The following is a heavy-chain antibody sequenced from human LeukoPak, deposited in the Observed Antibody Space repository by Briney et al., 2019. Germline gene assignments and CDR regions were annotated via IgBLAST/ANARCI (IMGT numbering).Heavy chain of an antibody. J-gene: IGHJ4*02. CDR1: GYSISSGYY. D-gene: IGHD6-13*01. V-gene: IGHV4-38-2*02. Sequence: PSETLSLTCTVSGYSISSGYYWGWIRQPPGKRLEWIGSIYHSGSTYYNPSLKSRVTISVDTSKNQFSLKLSSVTAADTAVYYCAREGISGYSSSWGQGTLVTVSS. CDR2: IYHSGST. CDR3: AREGISGYSSS.